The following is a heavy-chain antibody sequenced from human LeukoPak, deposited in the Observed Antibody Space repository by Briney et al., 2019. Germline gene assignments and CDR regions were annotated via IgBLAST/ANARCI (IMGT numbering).Heavy chain of an antibody. J-gene: IGHJ5*02. CDR2: INPSGGST. Sequence: ASVKVSCKASGYTSTSYYIHWVRQAPGQGLEWMGIINPSGGSTSYAQKLQGRVTMTRDTSTSTVYMELSSLRSEDTAVYYCAKDDAAVAGIWSSWFDPWGQGTLVTVSS. V-gene: IGHV1-46*03. CDR3: AKDDAAVAGIWSSWFDP. CDR1: GYTSTSYY. D-gene: IGHD6-19*01.